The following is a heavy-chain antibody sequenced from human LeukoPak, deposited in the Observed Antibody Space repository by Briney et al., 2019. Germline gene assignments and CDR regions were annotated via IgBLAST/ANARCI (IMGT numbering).Heavy chain of an antibody. CDR2: INDGGYNT. J-gene: IGHJ4*02. Sequence: GGSLRLSCAASGFTFSTYDMNWVRQAPGKGLEWVAAINDGGYNTYYAESVRGRFTISRDNAKNTLYLQMNSLRAEDTAVYYCAKKETVVSPGNYFDHWGQGTLVTVSS. CDR1: GFTFSTYD. D-gene: IGHD4-23*01. CDR3: AKKETVVSPGNYFDH. V-gene: IGHV3-23*01.